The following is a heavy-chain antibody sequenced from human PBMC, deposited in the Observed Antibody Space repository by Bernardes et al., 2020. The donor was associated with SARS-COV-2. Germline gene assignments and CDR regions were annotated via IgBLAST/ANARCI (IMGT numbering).Heavy chain of an antibody. V-gene: IGHV4-61*02. D-gene: IGHD3-10*01. J-gene: IGHJ3*02. Sequence: SETLSLTCTVSGGSISSGTYYWTWVRQPAGKGLEWIGRIYTDGSTNYNPSLKSRVTISLDTSKNHFSLTLTSVTAADTAVYYCAKDSEWVVRGVIVDAFDIWGQGTMVTVSS. CDR1: GGSISSGTYY. CDR3: AKDSEWVVRGVIVDAFDI. CDR2: IYTDGST.